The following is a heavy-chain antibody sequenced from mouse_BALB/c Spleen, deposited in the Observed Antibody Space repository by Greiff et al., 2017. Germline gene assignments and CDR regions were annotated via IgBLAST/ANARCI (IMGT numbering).Heavy chain of an antibody. V-gene: IGHV5-9-3*01. J-gene: IGHJ4*01. CDR1: GFTFSSYA. D-gene: IGHD2-10*02. CDR3: ARGGYGNYDYYAMDY. Sequence: EVKVEESGGGLVKPGGSLKLSCAASGFTFSSYAMSWVRQTPEKRLEWVATISSGGSYTYYPDSVKGRFTISRDNAKNTLYLQMSSLRSEDTAMYYCARGGYGNYDYYAMDYWGQGTSVTVSS. CDR2: ISSGGSYT.